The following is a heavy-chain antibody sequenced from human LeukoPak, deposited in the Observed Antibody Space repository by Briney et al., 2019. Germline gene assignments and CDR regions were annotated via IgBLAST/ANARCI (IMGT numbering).Heavy chain of an antibody. CDR3: ARGLAVAGTWWFDP. V-gene: IGHV1-18*01. D-gene: IGHD6-19*01. CDR1: GYTLTSYG. CDR2: ISAHNGNT. Sequence: ASVKVSCKASGYTLTSYGISWVRQAPGQGLEWMGWISAHNGNTNYAQKLQGRVTMTTDTSTSTAYMELRSLRSDDTAVYYCARGLAVAGTWWFDPWGQGTLVTVSS. J-gene: IGHJ5*02.